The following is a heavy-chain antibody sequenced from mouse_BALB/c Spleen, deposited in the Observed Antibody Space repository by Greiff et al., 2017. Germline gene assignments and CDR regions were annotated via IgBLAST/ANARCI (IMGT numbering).Heavy chain of an antibody. Sequence: QVQLQQSGPELVRPGVSVKISCKGSGYTFTDYAMHWVKQSHAKSLEWIGVISTYYGNTNYNQKFKGKATMTVDKSSSTAYMELARLTSEDSAIYYCAREGSDGYENYAMDYWGQGTSVTVSS. CDR3: AREGSDGYENYAMDY. D-gene: IGHD2-2*01. CDR1: GYTFTDYA. J-gene: IGHJ4*01. V-gene: IGHV1-67*01. CDR2: ISTYYGNT.